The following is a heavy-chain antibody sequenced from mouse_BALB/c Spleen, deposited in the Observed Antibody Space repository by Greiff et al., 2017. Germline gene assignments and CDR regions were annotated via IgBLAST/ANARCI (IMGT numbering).Heavy chain of an antibody. V-gene: IGHV14-3*02. CDR2: IDPANGNT. Sequence: EVQLQQSGAELVKPGASVKLSCTASGFNIKDTYMHWVKQRPEQGLEWIGRIDPANGNTKYDPKFQGKATITADTSSNTAYLQLSSLTSEDTAVYYCARGGYYRYWYFDGWGAGTTVTVSS. D-gene: IGHD2-14*01. CDR1: GFNIKDTY. J-gene: IGHJ1*01. CDR3: ARGGYYRYWYFDG.